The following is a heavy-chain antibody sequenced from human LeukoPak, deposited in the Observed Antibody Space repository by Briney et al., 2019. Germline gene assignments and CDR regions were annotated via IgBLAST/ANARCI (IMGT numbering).Heavy chain of an antibody. J-gene: IGHJ6*03. CDR2: IAAYSGGT. CDR1: GYSFTGYG. CDR3: ARGHGSYYYYMDV. D-gene: IGHD3-10*01. Sequence: ASVKVSCKASGYSFTGYGVAWVRQAPGQGLEWMGWIAAYSGGTNYAQKFQGRVTMTRDTSISTAYMEVSRLRSDDTAVYYCARGHGSYYYYMDVWGKGTTVTVSS. V-gene: IGHV1-2*02.